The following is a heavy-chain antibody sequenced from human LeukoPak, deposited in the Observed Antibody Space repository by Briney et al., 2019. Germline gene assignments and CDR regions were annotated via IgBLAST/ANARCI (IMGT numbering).Heavy chain of an antibody. V-gene: IGHV1-2*02. D-gene: IGHD3-22*01. CDR3: ASNYYDSSGYTDY. CDR2: INPNSGGT. CDR1: GYTFTGYY. J-gene: IGHJ4*02. Sequence: GASVKVSCKASGYTFTGYYMHWERQAPGQGLEWMGWINPNSGGTNYAQKFQGRVTMTRDTSISTAYMELSRLRSDDTAVYYCASNYYDSSGYTDYWGQGTLVTVSS.